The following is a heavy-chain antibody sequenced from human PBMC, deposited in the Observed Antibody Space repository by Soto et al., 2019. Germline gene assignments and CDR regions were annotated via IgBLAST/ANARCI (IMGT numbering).Heavy chain of an antibody. D-gene: IGHD3-16*01. J-gene: IGHJ5*02. Sequence: GGSLRLSCAASGFTFSDYYMSWIRQAPGKGLEWVSYIIISFISIYYADSVKGRFTISRDNAKNSLYLQMNSLRAVDLAVYYCARGPLAVGGWFDPWGQGTLVTVSS. V-gene: IGHV3-11*01. CDR3: ARGPLAVGGWFDP. CDR2: IIISFISI. CDR1: GFTFSDYY.